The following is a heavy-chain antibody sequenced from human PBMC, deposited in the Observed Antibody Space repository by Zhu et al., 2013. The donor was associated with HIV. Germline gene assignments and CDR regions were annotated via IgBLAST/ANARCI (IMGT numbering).Heavy chain of an antibody. V-gene: IGHV4-34*01. Sequence: QVQLQQWGAGLLKPSETLSLTCAVYGGSFSGYYWSWIRQPPGKGLEWIGEINHSGSTNYNPSLKSRVTISVDTSKNQFSLKLSSVTAADTAVYYCARGPTVTTLKYYYYMDVWGKGTTVTVSS. CDR3: ARGPTVTTLKYYYYMDV. CDR1: GGSFSGYY. D-gene: IGHD4-17*01. CDR2: INHSGST. J-gene: IGHJ6*03.